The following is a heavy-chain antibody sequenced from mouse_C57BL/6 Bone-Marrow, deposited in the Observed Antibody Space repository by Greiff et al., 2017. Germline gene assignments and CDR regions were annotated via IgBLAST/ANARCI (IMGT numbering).Heavy chain of an antibody. J-gene: IGHJ1*03. V-gene: IGHV1-80*01. CDR3: AAITTVVGGEYFDV. CDR1: GYAFSSYW. CDR2: IYPGDGDT. D-gene: IGHD1-1*01. Sequence: QVQLQQSGAELVKPGASVKISCKASGYAFSSYWMNWVKQRPGKGLEWIGQIYPGDGDTNYNGKFKGKATLTADKSSSTAYMQLSSLTSEDSAVYFCAAITTVVGGEYFDVGGRGTTVTVTA.